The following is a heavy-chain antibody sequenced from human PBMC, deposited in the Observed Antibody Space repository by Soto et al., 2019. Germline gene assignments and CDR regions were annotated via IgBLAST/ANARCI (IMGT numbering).Heavy chain of an antibody. D-gene: IGHD3-10*01. V-gene: IGHV1-18*01. J-gene: IGHJ6*02. Sequence: QVQLVQSGAEVKKPGASVKVSCNASGYTFSSYGISWVRQAPGQGLEWMAWISAYNGNTNYAQRPQGRVTLTTDTSTSTAYMELRSLRSDDTAVYFCARVKSVRGVVPNTAAEYYYNMDVWGQGTTVTVSS. CDR1: GYTFSSYG. CDR3: ARVKSVRGVVPNTAAEYYYNMDV. CDR2: ISAYNGNT.